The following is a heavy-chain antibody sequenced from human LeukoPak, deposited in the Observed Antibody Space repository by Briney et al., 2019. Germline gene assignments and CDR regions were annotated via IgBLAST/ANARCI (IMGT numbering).Heavy chain of an antibody. V-gene: IGHV3-30*02. CDR2: IRYDETNK. Sequence: GGSLRLSCAASGFTFSNYGVHWVRQAPGKGLEWVSFIRYDETNKYYTDSVKGRFTISRDNSKNTLYLQMNNLRGEDTAVYYCASRHCSGENCYAGPLDFWGQGIQVTVSS. CDR3: ASRHCSGENCYAGPLDF. CDR1: GFTFSNYG. J-gene: IGHJ4*02. D-gene: IGHD2-8*02.